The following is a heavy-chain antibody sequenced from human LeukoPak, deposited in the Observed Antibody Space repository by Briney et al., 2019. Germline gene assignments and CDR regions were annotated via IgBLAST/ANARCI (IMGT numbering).Heavy chain of an antibody. J-gene: IGHJ5*02. Sequence: ASVKVSCKVSGYTLTELSMHWVRQAPGKGLEWMGGFDPEDGETIYAQKFQGRVTMTEDTSTDTAYMELSSLRSEDTAVYYCARARYYDSSGYYYEGDDWFDPWGQGTLVTVSS. D-gene: IGHD3-22*01. CDR1: GYTLTELS. V-gene: IGHV1-24*01. CDR3: ARARYYDSSGYYYEGDDWFDP. CDR2: FDPEDGET.